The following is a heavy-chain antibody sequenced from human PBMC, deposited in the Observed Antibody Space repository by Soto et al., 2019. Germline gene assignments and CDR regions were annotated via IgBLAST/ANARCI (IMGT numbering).Heavy chain of an antibody. CDR2: ISSSSSTI. J-gene: IGHJ4*02. CDR1: GFTFSSYS. V-gene: IGHV3-48*01. CDR3: ARDSVQWLVVEDRRFDD. D-gene: IGHD6-19*01. Sequence: EVQLVESGGGLVQPGGSLRLSCAASGFTFSSYSMNWVRQAPGKGLERVSYISSSSSTIYYADSVKGRFTISRDNAKNSLYLQMNSLRAEDTAVYYCARDSVQWLVVEDRRFDDWGQGTLVTVSS.